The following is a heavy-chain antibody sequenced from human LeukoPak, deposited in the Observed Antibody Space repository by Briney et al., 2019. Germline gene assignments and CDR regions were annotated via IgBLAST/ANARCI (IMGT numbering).Heavy chain of an antibody. Sequence: GGSLRLSCAASGFTFDDYGMSWVRQAPGKGLEWVSGINWNGGSTGYADSVKGRFTISRDNAKNSLYLQMNSLRAEDTALYYCARGGYSYGYRLDFPWFDPWGQGTLVTVSS. D-gene: IGHD5-18*01. CDR1: GFTFDDYG. CDR2: INWNGGST. J-gene: IGHJ5*02. CDR3: ARGGYSYGYRLDFPWFDP. V-gene: IGHV3-20*04.